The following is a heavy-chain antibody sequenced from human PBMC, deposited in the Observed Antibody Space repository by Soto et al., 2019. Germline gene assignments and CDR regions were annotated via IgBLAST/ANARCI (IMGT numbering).Heavy chain of an antibody. CDR3: ARHSRLGYCSGGSCRTYYYYGMDV. J-gene: IGHJ6*02. CDR2: IYPGDSDT. Sequence: PGESLKISCKGSGYSFTSYWIGWVCQMPGKGLEWMGIIYPGDSDTRYSPSFQGQVTISADKSISTAYLQWSSLKASDTAMYYCARHSRLGYCSGGSCRTYYYYGMDVWGQGTTVTV. D-gene: IGHD2-15*01. CDR1: GYSFTSYW. V-gene: IGHV5-51*01.